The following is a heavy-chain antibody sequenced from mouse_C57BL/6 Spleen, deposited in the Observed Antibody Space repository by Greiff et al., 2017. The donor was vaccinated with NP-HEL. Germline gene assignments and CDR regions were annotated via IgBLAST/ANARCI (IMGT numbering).Heavy chain of an antibody. CDR1: GYTFTSYW. CDR3: ANYYGSSWGY. J-gene: IGHJ2*01. CDR2: IYPGSGST. Sequence: QVQLKESGAELVKPGASVKMSCKASGYTFTSYWITWVKQRPGQGLEWIGDIYPGSGSTNYNEKFKSKATLTVDTSSSTAYMQLSSLTSEDSAVYYCANYYGSSWGYWGQGTTLTVSS. D-gene: IGHD1-1*01. V-gene: IGHV1-55*01.